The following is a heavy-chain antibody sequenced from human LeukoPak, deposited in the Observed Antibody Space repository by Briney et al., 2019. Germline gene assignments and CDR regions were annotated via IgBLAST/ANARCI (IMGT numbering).Heavy chain of an antibody. V-gene: IGHV1-18*01. CDR1: GYTFTTHE. J-gene: IGHJ4*02. D-gene: IGHD3-16*01. CDR3: ARNHLGLGL. CDR2: INTRNGNA. Sequence: GASVTVSCKASGYTFTTHEIIWVRQAPAQGLEWIGWINTRNGNANYARQLQGRVTMTTDTSTSTSYMELASLRFDDTAIYYCARNHLGLGLWGQGTLVTVSS.